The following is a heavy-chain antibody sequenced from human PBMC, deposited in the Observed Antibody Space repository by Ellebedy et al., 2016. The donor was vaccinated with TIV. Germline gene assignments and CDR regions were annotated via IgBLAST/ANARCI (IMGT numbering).Heavy chain of an antibody. V-gene: IGHV4-61*01. Sequence: SETLSLTXTVSGGSVSSGSYYWSWIRQPPGKGLEWIGYIYYSGSTNYNPSLKSRVTISVDTSKNQFSLKLSSVTAADTAVYYCARGLAVRRRTPPTDYWGQGTLVTVSS. J-gene: IGHJ4*02. CDR1: GGSVSSGSYY. D-gene: IGHD1-14*01. CDR3: ARGLAVRRRTPPTDY. CDR2: IYYSGST.